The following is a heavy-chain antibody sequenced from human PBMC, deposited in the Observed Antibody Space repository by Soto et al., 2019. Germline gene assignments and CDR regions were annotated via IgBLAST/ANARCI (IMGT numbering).Heavy chain of an antibody. D-gene: IGHD6-13*01. Sequence: EVQLLESGGGLVQPGGSLRLSCAASGFIFTNYAMNWVRQAPGKGLEWVSSISGSGGSVYYADSVKGRFTISRDNSENTLYLQMSSLRADDAAVYYCAKGPVVSSTSSWFYFDYWGRGTLVTVSS. CDR1: GFIFTNYA. J-gene: IGHJ4*02. CDR3: AKGPVVSSTSSWFYFDY. V-gene: IGHV3-23*01. CDR2: ISGSGGSV.